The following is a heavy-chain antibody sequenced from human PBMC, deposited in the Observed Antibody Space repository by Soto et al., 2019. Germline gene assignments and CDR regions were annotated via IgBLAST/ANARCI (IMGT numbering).Heavy chain of an antibody. CDR2: ISSSSSYT. CDR3: ARGYGSGNYFDY. CDR1: GFTFSDYY. J-gene: IGHJ4*02. D-gene: IGHD3-10*01. V-gene: IGHV3-11*05. Sequence: GGSLRLSCAASGFTFSDYYMSWIRQAPGKGLEWVSYISSSSSYTNYADSVKGRFTISRDNAKNSLYLQMNSLRAEDTAVYYCARGYGSGNYFDYWGQGTLVTVSS.